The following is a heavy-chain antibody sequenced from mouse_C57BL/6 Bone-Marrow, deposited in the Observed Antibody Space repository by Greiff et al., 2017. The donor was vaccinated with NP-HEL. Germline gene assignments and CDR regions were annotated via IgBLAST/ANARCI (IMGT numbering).Heavy chain of an antibody. J-gene: IGHJ4*01. CDR2: IYPGDGDT. D-gene: IGHD1-1*01. CDR3: ARGDYGSSRFGYAMEY. V-gene: IGHV1-80*01. Sequence: VQLQQSGAELVKPGASVKISCKASGYAFSSYWMNWVKERPGKGLEWIGQIYPGDGDTKYNGKFKGKATLTADKSSSTAYMQVSSLTSEDSAVYFCARGDYGSSRFGYAMEYWGQGTSVTVSS. CDR1: GYAFSSYW.